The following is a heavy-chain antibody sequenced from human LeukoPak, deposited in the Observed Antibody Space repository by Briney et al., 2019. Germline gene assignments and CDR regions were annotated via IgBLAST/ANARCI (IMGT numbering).Heavy chain of an antibody. CDR1: GFTFSRYW. Sequence: GGSLRLSCAASGFTFSRYWINWVRQAPGKGLEWVANIKQDGSEKYYVDSVKGRFTISRDNAKNSLYLQMNSLRAEDTAVYYCAKVGCSGGSCYRTGYFDYWGQGTLVTVSS. D-gene: IGHD2-15*01. CDR2: IKQDGSEK. CDR3: AKVGCSGGSCYRTGYFDY. J-gene: IGHJ4*02. V-gene: IGHV3-7*03.